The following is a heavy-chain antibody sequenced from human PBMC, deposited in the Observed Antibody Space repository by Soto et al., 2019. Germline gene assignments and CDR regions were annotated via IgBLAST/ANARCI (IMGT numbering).Heavy chain of an antibody. CDR2: IYYSGTT. V-gene: IGHV4-28*01. Sequence: QVQLQESGPGLVKPSDTLSLTCAVSGYSISSSNWWVWIRQPPGKGLEWIGYIYYSGTTYYNPSLKSRVTMSVDTSKNLFSMKLTSVTAVDTAVYYCARREIQCPIDYWGQGTLVTVSS. CDR3: ARREIQCPIDY. D-gene: IGHD1-26*01. CDR1: GYSISSSNW. J-gene: IGHJ4*02.